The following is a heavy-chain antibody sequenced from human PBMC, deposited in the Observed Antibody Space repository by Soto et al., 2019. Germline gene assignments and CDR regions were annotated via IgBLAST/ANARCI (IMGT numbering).Heavy chain of an antibody. CDR3: ARRRTRYTVIPLNP. D-gene: IGHD1-20*01. J-gene: IGHJ5*02. Sequence: PSETLSLTCAVYGGSFSGYYWSWIRQPPGKGLEWIGEINHSGSTNYNPSLKSRVTISVDTSKNQFSLNLSSVTAADTAVYYCARRRTRYTVIPLNPWGQGTLVTVSS. CDR2: INHSGST. V-gene: IGHV4-34*01. CDR1: GGSFSGYY.